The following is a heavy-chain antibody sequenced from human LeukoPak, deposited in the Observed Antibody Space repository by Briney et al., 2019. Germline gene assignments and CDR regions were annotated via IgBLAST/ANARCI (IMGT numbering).Heavy chain of an antibody. Sequence: SETLSLTCAVYGGSFSGYYWSWIRQPPGKGLEWIGEINHSGSTNYNPSLKSRVTISVDTSKNQFSLKLSSVTAADTAVYYCARVPQDIVVVPAARPEDYYGMDVWGQGTTDTVSS. CDR3: ARVPQDIVVVPAARPEDYYGMDV. CDR2: INHSGST. D-gene: IGHD2-2*01. CDR1: GGSFSGYY. J-gene: IGHJ6*02. V-gene: IGHV4-34*01.